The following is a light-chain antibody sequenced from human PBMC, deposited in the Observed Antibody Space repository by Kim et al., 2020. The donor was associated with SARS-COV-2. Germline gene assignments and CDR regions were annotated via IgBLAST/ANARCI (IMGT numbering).Light chain of an antibody. V-gene: IGKV1-39*01. CDR1: QRISNF. Sequence: DTQMTQSPYSLSASVGDRVTITCRASQRISNFLSWYQQKSGRAPKLLIYAASSLQSGVPSRFSGSGSGTDFTLTISSLQPEDFATYYCQQYYYSPLTFGGGTKVDIK. J-gene: IGKJ4*01. CDR3: QQYYYSPLT. CDR2: AAS.